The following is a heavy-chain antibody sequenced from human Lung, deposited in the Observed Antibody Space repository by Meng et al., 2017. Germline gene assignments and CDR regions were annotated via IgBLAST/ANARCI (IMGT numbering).Heavy chain of an antibody. J-gene: IGHJ4*02. CDR2: IYYTGST. D-gene: IGHD3-22*01. V-gene: IGHV4-39*01. CDR3: ARVGYYYDSGGYYGIDY. CDR1: GGSIGSSSYY. Sequence: QVQLQESGPGLVKPSQTLSLTCTVSGGSIGSSSYYWGWIRQPPGKGLEWIGCIYYTGSTYYNPSLKSRVTISVDTSKNQFSLKLSSVTAADTAVFYCARVGYYYDSGGYYGIDYWGQGTLVTVSS.